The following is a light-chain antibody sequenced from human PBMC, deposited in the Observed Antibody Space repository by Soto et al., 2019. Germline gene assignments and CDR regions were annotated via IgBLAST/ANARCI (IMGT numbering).Light chain of an antibody. CDR1: QSVSST. Sequence: EVVMTQSPATLSVSPGEGATLSCRASQSVSSTLAWYQQKPGQAPRLLIYGASTMATGIPARFSGSESGTEFALTISSLQSEDLAVYYCQQYDNWPFTFGPGTKVDIK. J-gene: IGKJ3*01. V-gene: IGKV3-15*01. CDR2: GAS. CDR3: QQYDNWPFT.